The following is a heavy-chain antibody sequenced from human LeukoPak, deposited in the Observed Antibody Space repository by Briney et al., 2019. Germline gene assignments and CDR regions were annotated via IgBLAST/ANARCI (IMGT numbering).Heavy chain of an antibody. Sequence: GGSLRLSCAASEFTFSNAWMSWVRQAPGKGLEWVGRIKSKTDGGTTDYAAPVKGRFTISRDDSKNTLYLQMNSLKTEDTAVYYCTTDPSSGWSDFDYWGQGTLVTVSS. D-gene: IGHD6-19*01. CDR1: EFTFSNAW. J-gene: IGHJ4*02. CDR2: IKSKTDGGTT. CDR3: TTDPSSGWSDFDY. V-gene: IGHV3-15*01.